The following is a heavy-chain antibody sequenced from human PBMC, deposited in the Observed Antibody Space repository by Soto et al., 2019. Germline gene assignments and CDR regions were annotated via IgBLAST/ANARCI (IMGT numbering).Heavy chain of an antibody. CDR3: ARVYSGYGIYYYYYMDV. Sequence: SETLSLTCPVSGGSISSYYWSWIRQPPGKGLEWIGYIYYSGSTDYNPSLKSRVTISVDTSKNQFSLKLSSVTAADTAVYYCARVYSGYGIYYYYYMDVWGKGTTVTVSS. J-gene: IGHJ6*03. CDR1: GGSISSYY. V-gene: IGHV4-59*01. CDR2: IYYSGST. D-gene: IGHD5-12*01.